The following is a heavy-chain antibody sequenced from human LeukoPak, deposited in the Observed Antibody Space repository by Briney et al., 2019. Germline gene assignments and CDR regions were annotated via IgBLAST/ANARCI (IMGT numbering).Heavy chain of an antibody. CDR3: ARSPGRGAFDI. CDR2: ISSSSSYI. CDR1: GFTFSSYS. J-gene: IGHJ3*02. V-gene: IGHV3-21*01. Sequence: GGSLRLSCAASGFTFSSYSMNWVRQAPGKGLEWVSSISSSSSYIYYADSVKGRFTISRDNAKNSLYLQMNSLRAEDTAVYYCARSPGRGAFDIWGQGTMVTVSS.